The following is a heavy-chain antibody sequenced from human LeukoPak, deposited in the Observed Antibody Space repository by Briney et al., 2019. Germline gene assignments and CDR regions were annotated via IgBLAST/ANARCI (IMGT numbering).Heavy chain of an antibody. CDR3: SRTTVTTDNYYYYGMDV. D-gene: IGHD4-17*01. J-gene: IGHJ6*02. CDR2: ISSSSSYI. Sequence: GGSLRLSCAASGFTFSSYSMNWVRQAPGKGLEWVSSISSSSSYIYYADSVKGRFIISRDNAKNSLYLQMNSLRAEDTALYYCSRTTVTTDNYYYYGMDVWGQGTTVTVSS. V-gene: IGHV3-21*04. CDR1: GFTFSSYS.